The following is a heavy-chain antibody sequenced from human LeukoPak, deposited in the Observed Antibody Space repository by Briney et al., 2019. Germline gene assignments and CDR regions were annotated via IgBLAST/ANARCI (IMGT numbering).Heavy chain of an antibody. J-gene: IGHJ4*02. Sequence: PGGSLRLSCAASGFTFSTYAMSWVRQAPGKGLGWVSTFSGSGGRTLYADPVKGRFVISRDNSKNTLYLQMNSLRAEDTAVYYCAKVTSSYNYFDYWGQGAPVTVSS. V-gene: IGHV3-23*01. CDR1: GFTFSTYA. CDR3: AKVTSSYNYFDY. CDR2: FSGSGGRT. D-gene: IGHD2-2*01.